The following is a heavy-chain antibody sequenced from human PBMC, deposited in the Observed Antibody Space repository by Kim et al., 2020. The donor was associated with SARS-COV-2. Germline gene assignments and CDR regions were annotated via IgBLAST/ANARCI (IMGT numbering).Heavy chain of an antibody. J-gene: IGHJ5*02. V-gene: IGHV5-51*01. CDR1: GYSFTSYW. D-gene: IGHD2-15*01. Sequence: GESLKISCKGSGYSFTSYWIGWGRQMPGKGLEWMGIIYPGDSDTRYSPSFQGQVTISADKSISTAYLQWSSLKASDTGMYYCARLGGVVLRCENWFDPWGQGTLVTVSS. CDR2: IYPGDSDT. CDR3: ARLGGVVLRCENWFDP.